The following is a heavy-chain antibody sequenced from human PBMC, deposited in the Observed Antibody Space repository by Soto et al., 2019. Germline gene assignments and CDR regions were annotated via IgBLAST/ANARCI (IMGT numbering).Heavy chain of an antibody. CDR1: GGSISSTSW. CDR2: GYHSGSA. J-gene: IGHJ5*02. D-gene: IGHD6-19*01. CDR3: ASMRGHSSGWYEGWFDP. V-gene: IGHV4-4*02. Sequence: QVQLQESGPALVKPSGTLSLTCAVSGGSISSTSWWSWVRQPPGKGLEWIGEGYHSGSANYNPSLKSRVTISVDTAKNQFALSLSSVTAADTAIYYCASMRGHSSGWYEGWFDPWGQGTLVTVSS.